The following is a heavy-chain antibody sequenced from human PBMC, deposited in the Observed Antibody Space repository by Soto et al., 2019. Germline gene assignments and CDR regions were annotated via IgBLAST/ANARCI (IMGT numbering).Heavy chain of an antibody. CDR1: VYTFTSYA. D-gene: IGHD2-21*02. J-gene: IGHJ4*02. Sequence: ASVKVSCKASVYTFTSYAIHWVRQAPGQRLEWMGWINAGNGNTKYSQKFQGRVTITRDTSASTAYMELSSLRSEDTAVYYCARSIVVVTAADYWGQGTLVTVSS. CDR2: INAGNGNT. V-gene: IGHV1-3*01. CDR3: ARSIVVVTAADY.